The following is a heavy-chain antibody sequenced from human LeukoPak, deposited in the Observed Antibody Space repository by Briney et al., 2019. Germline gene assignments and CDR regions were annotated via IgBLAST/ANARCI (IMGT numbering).Heavy chain of an antibody. CDR1: GFTFSSYA. J-gene: IGHJ4*02. D-gene: IGHD1-26*01. CDR2: ISGSGGST. V-gene: IGHV3-23*01. CDR3: AKERFRIVGTRSFDY. Sequence: GGSLRLSCAASGFTFSSYAMSWVRQAPGKGLEWVSAISGSGGSTYYADSVKGRFTISRDNSKNALYLQMNSLRAEDTAVYYCAKERFRIVGTRSFDYWGQGTLVTVSS.